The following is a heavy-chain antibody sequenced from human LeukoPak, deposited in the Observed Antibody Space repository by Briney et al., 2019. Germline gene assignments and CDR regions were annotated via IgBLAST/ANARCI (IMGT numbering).Heavy chain of an antibody. CDR3: ARTSRDGYNRAYYFDY. CDR2: IYTSGST. Sequence: SSETLSLTCTVSGGSISSYYWSWTRQPAGKGLEWIGRIYTSGSTNYNPSLKSRVTVSVDTSKNQFSLKLSSVTAADTAVYYCARTSRDGYNRAYYFDYWGQGTLVTVSS. CDR1: GGSISSYY. V-gene: IGHV4-4*07. J-gene: IGHJ4*02. D-gene: IGHD5-24*01.